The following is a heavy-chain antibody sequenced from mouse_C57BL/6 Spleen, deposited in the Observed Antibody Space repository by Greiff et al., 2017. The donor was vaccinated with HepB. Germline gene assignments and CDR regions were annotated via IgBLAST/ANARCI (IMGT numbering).Heavy chain of an antibody. CDR1: GYTFTSYW. V-gene: IGHV1-69*01. J-gene: IGHJ1*03. Sequence: VQLQQPGAELVMPGASVKLSCKASGYTFTSYWMHWVKQRPGQGLEWIGEIDPSDSYTNYNQKFKGKSTLTVDKSSSTAYMQLSSLTSEDSAVYYCARSRERYFDVWGTGTTVTVSS. CDR2: IDPSDSYT. CDR3: ARSRERYFDV.